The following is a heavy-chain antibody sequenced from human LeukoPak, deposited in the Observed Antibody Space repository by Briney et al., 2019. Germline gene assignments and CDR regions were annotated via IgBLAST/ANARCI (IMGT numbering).Heavy chain of an antibody. CDR1: GFTVSDYS. CDR2: ISGSGSYT. V-gene: IGHV3-23*01. J-gene: IGHJ3*02. D-gene: IGHD3-22*01. Sequence: GGSLRLSCAASGFTVSDYSMAWVRQAPGKGLEWVSAISGSGSYTDYADSVKGRFTISKDNSKNTLYMRMSSLRAEDTALYYCARGERAVYDSSGYYLAHAFDIWGQGTMVTVSS. CDR3: ARGERAVYDSSGYYLAHAFDI.